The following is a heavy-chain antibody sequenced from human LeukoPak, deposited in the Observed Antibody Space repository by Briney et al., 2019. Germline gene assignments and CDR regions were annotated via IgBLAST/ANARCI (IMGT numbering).Heavy chain of an antibody. D-gene: IGHD5-24*01. CDR1: AFSLNAYN. V-gene: IGHV3-21*04. J-gene: IGHJ4*02. CDR3: ARPSPPGDGYNPSDY. Sequence: GGSLRLSCAASAFSLNAYNMNWVRQAPGKGLEWVSSISYTGTYIYYADSVKGRFTISRDNAQNSLYLQMNSLRAEDTAIYYCARPSPPGDGYNPSDYWGQGSLVIVSS. CDR2: ISYTGTYI.